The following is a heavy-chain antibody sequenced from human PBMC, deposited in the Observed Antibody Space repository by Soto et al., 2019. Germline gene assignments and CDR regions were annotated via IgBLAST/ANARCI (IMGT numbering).Heavy chain of an antibody. CDR2: ISHSGST. CDR1: GGSFSGYY. D-gene: IGHD3-3*01. V-gene: IGHV4-34*01. J-gene: IGHJ6*02. Sequence: QVQLQQWGAGLLKPSETLSLTCAVYGGSFSGYYWSWIRQPPGKGLEWIGEISHSGSTNYNPSLKSRVTISVDTSKNQFSLKLSSVTAADTAVYYCARLLKRAAWSGYYTGGYYYGMDVWGQGTTVTVSS. CDR3: ARLLKRAAWSGYYTGGYYYGMDV.